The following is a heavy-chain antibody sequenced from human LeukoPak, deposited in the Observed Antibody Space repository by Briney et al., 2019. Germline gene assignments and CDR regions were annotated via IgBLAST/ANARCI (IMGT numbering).Heavy chain of an antibody. Sequence: SETLSFTCTVSGGSISSSSYYWGWIRQPSGKGLEWVGSIYYSESTYYNPSLKSRVTISVDTSKNQFSLKLSSVTAADTAVYYCARYAYYDSSGYYYFDYWGQGTLVTVSS. CDR2: IYYSEST. V-gene: IGHV4-39*01. D-gene: IGHD3-22*01. CDR1: GGSISSSSYY. J-gene: IGHJ4*02. CDR3: ARYAYYDSSGYYYFDY.